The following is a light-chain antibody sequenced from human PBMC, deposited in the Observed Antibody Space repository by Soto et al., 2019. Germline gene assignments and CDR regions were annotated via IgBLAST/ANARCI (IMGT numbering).Light chain of an antibody. Sequence: EIVLTQSPGTLSLSPGERATVSCRASQRVSTSYLAWYQQKPGQAPRLLIYGASSRATGIPDRFSGSGSGTDFTLTISRLEPEDFALYYCQQYSSSPPMYTFGQGTKLEI. V-gene: IGKV3-20*01. CDR1: QRVSTSY. CDR2: GAS. J-gene: IGKJ2*01. CDR3: QQYSSSPPMYT.